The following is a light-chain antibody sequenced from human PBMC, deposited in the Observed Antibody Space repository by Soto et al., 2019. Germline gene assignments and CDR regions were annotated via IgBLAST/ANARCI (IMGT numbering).Light chain of an antibody. CDR2: DAS. J-gene: IGKJ2*01. Sequence: EIVLTQSPATLSLSPGERATISCRASQSVSSYLAWYQQKPGKAPRLLIYDASNLATGIPARFSGSGSGTDFTLTISSLEPEDFATYYCLQRSNCPYTFGQGTKLEIK. CDR1: QSVSSY. V-gene: IGKV3-11*01. CDR3: LQRSNCPYT.